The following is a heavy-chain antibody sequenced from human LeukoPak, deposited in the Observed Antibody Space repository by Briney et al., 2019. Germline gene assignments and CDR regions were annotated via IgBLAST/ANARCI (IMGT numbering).Heavy chain of an antibody. CDR1: GFTFSSYG. CDR2: ISSSSSTI. V-gene: IGHV3-48*01. D-gene: IGHD4-23*01. CDR3: AKVGGSGNPAGYYFDY. Sequence: GGSLRLSCAASGFTFSSYGMTWVRQAPGKGLEWVSYISSSSSTIYYADSVKGRFTISRDNAKNSLYLQLNSLRAEDTAVYYCAKVGGSGNPAGYYFDYWGQGTLVTVSS. J-gene: IGHJ4*02.